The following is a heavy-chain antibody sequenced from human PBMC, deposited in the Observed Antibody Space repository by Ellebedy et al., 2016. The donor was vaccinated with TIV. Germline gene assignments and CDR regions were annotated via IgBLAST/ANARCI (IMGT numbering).Heavy chain of an antibody. D-gene: IGHD5-12*01. V-gene: IGHV4-59*01. CDR2: IYYNGIT. J-gene: IGHJ5*02. Sequence: ESLKISCAASGFTFSSYAMSWIRQPPGKGLEWIGYIYYNGITDYNPSLRSRVTMSVDTSKNQFSLKLRSVTAADTAVYYCAGYDGLRRFDPWGQGTLVTVSS. CDR1: GFTFSSYA. CDR3: AGYDGLRRFDP.